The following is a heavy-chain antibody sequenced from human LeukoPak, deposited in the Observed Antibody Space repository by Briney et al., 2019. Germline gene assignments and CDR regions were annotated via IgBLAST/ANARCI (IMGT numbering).Heavy chain of an antibody. J-gene: IGHJ4*02. Sequence: GGSLRLSCVVSGFTFSSYVMNWVRQAPGKGLEWVSFISSSSGYIYYADSVKGRFTISRDNAKNSLYLQMNSLRAEDTAVYYCARGRYCTNAVCYFDYWGQGTLVTVSS. V-gene: IGHV3-21*06. CDR1: GFTFSSYV. CDR3: ARGRYCTNAVCYFDY. CDR2: ISSSSGYI. D-gene: IGHD2-8*01.